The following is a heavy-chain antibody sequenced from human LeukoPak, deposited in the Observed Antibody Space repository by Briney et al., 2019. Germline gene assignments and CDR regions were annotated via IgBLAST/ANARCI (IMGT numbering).Heavy chain of an antibody. V-gene: IGHV3-23*01. D-gene: IGHD3-10*01. CDR3: AKGYYASGSSLSAFDS. CDR1: GFTFSGYA. J-gene: IGHJ4*02. Sequence: GGSLRLSCAASGFTFSGYAMNWVRQAPGKGLEWVSVIRSSGDSAYYADFVKGRFTISRDNSKNTLYLQMNSLRAEDTAVYYCAKGYYASGSSLSAFDSWGQGTLVTASS. CDR2: IRSSGDSA.